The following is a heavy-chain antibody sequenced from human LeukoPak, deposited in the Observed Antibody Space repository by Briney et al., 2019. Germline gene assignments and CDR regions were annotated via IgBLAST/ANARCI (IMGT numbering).Heavy chain of an antibody. V-gene: IGHV4-39*07. CDR3: ARERLALHFDP. Sequence: PSETLSLTCTVSGGSINSGNHYWGWIRQSPGKGLEWIGSIYYSGSTYYNPSLKSRVTISVDTSKNQFSLKLSSVTAADTAVYYCARERLALHFDPWGQGTLVTVSS. J-gene: IGHJ5*02. CDR1: GGSINSGNHY. CDR2: IYYSGST.